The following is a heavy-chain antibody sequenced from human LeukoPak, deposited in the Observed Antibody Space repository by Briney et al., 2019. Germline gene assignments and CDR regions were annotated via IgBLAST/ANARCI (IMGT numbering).Heavy chain of an antibody. CDR2: IIPIFGTA. CDR3: ARERRYSSSSYYYYMDV. J-gene: IGHJ6*03. D-gene: IGHD6-6*01. CDR1: GGTFSSYA. Sequence: SVKISCKASGGTFSSYAISWVRQAPGQGLEWMGGIIPIFGTANYAQKFQGRVTITTDESTSTAYMELSSLRSEDTAVYYCARERRYSSSSYYYYMDVWGKGTTVTVSS. V-gene: IGHV1-69*05.